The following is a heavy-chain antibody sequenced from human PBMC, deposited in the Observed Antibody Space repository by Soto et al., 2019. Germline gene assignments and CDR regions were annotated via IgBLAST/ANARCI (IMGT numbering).Heavy chain of an antibody. V-gene: IGHV3-30-3*01. CDR1: GFTFSSYA. D-gene: IGHD2-15*01. CDR3: AREGVA. Sequence: QVQLVESGGGVDQPGRSLRLSCAASGFTFSSYAMHWVRQAPGKGLEWVAVISYDGSNKYYADSVKGRFTISRDNSKNTLYLQMNSLRAEDTAVYYCAREGVAWGQGTLVTVSS. CDR2: ISYDGSNK. J-gene: IGHJ5*02.